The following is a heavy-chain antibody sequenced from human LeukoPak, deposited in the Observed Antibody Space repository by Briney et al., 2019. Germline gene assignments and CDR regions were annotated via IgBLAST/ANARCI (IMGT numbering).Heavy chain of an antibody. CDR3: ARDLCSGSSCYLDY. Sequence: GGSLRLSCAASGFTFDDYAMHWVRQAPGKGLEWVSGISWNSGSIGYADSVKGRFTISRDNAKNSLYLQMNSLRAEDTAVYYCARDLCSGSSCYLDYWGQGTLVTVSS. J-gene: IGHJ4*02. CDR2: ISWNSGSI. CDR1: GFTFDDYA. D-gene: IGHD2-15*01. V-gene: IGHV3-9*01.